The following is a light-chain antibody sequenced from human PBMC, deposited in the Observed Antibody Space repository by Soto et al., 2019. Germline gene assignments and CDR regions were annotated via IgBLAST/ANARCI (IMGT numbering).Light chain of an antibody. J-gene: IGKJ3*01. V-gene: IGKV1-27*01. Sequence: DIRMTQSPTSLSASVGDRVTITCRASQGIRNFVAWYQQKPGKPPKLLIYAASTLQSGVPSRFSGSGSGTDFTLTINRLQPEDVATYSCQKYSSVPVFGPGTKVEI. CDR2: AAS. CDR3: QKYSSVPV. CDR1: QGIRNF.